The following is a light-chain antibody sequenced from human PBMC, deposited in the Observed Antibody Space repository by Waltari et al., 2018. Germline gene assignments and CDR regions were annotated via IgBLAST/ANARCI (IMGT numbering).Light chain of an antibody. Sequence: DIQMTHAPSSLSASIGDSVIITCRASENIANYVSWYRQKPGTAPELLIYRISSLQSGVPSRFSGGGAGTDFTLTISRLQPEDFATYICQQSYSRPPTFGQGTKVEIK. CDR1: ENIANY. CDR3: QQSYSRPPT. J-gene: IGKJ2*01. V-gene: IGKV1-39*01. CDR2: RIS.